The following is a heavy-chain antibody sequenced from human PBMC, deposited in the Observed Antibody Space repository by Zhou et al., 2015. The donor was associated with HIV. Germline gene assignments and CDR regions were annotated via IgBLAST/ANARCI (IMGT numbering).Heavy chain of an antibody. Sequence: QVHLVQSGTEVKKPGASVRVSCKASGYTFTYYGISWVRQAPGQGLEWMGWISAYHGTTNYAQKFQGRVTMTTDTSSTTAYMDLRSLRSDDTAVYYCARGDMAVAGTFDYWGQGSRGHRLL. D-gene: IGHD6-19*01. V-gene: IGHV1-18*01. J-gene: IGHJ4*02. CDR3: ARGDMAVAGTFDY. CDR2: ISAYHGTT. CDR1: GYTFTYYG.